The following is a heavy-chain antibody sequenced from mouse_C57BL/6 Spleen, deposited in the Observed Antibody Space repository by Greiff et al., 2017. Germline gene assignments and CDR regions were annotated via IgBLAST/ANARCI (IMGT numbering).Heavy chain of an antibody. CDR2: IDPEDGDT. Sequence: VQLQQSGAELLRPGASVKLSCPASGFNIKASYMHLVKQRPEQGMEWIGRIDPEDGDTESAPTFLGKATMTADTSSNTAYLQLSSLTSEDTAVYYCTPGSPFAYWGQGTLVTVSA. V-gene: IGHV14-1*01. CDR3: TPGSPFAY. D-gene: IGHD4-1*01. CDR1: GFNIKASY. J-gene: IGHJ3*01.